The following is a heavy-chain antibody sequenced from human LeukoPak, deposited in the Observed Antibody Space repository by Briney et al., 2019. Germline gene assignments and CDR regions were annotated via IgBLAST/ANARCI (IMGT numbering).Heavy chain of an antibody. CDR1: GYSFTSYW. V-gene: IGHV5-51*01. CDR3: ARLPYCGSDCYSNWFDP. D-gene: IGHD2-21*02. CDR2: IYPGDSDT. Sequence: GESLKISCKGSGYSFTSYWIGWVRQLPGKGLEWMGIIYPGDSDTRYSPSFQGQVTISADKSISTAYLQWSSLKASDSAMYYCARLPYCGSDCYSNWFDPWGQGTLVTVSS. J-gene: IGHJ5*02.